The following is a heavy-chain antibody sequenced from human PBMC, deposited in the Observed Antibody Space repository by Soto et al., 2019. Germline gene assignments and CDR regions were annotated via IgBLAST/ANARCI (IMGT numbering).Heavy chain of an antibody. CDR2: VFDSGNT. D-gene: IGHD3-3*01. CDR1: GGSISSYS. CDR3: EAWSSYYTVDV. V-gene: IGHV4-4*07. J-gene: IGHJ6*02. Sequence: LSRTCSVSGGSISSYSWSWIRQPAGKGLEWIGRVFDSGNTNYNPSLQSRVTMSLDTSKKQFSLKLTSVTAADTAVYYCEAWSSYYTVDVWGQGTTVTVSS.